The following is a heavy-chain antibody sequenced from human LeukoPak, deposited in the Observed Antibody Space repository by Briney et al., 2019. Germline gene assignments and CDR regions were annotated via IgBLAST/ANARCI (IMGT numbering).Heavy chain of an antibody. V-gene: IGHV1-8*01. J-gene: IGHJ5*02. CDR1: GYTFTSYD. D-gene: IGHD3-22*01. CDR3: ARAATYYYDSSGYANWFDP. Sequence: ASVKVSCKASGYTFTSYDINWVRQAPGQGLEWMGWMNPNSGNTGYAQKFQGRVSMTRDTSISTAYMELSSLRSEDTAVYYCARAATYYYDSSGYANWFDPWGQGTLVTVSS. CDR2: MNPNSGNT.